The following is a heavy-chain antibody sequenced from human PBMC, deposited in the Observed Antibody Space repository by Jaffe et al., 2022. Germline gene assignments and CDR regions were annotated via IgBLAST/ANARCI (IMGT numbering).Heavy chain of an antibody. CDR3: ARDRPSGYCSSTSCYAGGDY. V-gene: IGHV1-46*01. CDR1: GYTFTSYY. CDR2: INPSGGST. Sequence: QVQLVQSGAEVKKPGASVKVSCKASGYTFTSYYMHWVRQAPGQGLEWMGIINPSGGSTSYAQKFQGRVTMTRDTSTSTVYMELSSLRSEDTAVYYCARDRPSGYCSSTSCYAGGDYWGQGTLVTVSS. D-gene: IGHD2-2*01. J-gene: IGHJ4*02.